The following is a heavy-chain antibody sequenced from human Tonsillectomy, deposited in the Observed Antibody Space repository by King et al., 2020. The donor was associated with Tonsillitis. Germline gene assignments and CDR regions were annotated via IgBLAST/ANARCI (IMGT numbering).Heavy chain of an antibody. CDR1: GGSISSSSYF. V-gene: IGHV4-39*01. CDR2: IYYTGRT. J-gene: IGHJ4*02. Sequence: LQLQESDPGLVKPSETLSLTCTVSGGSISSSSYFWGWIRQPPGKGLEWIGNIYYTGRTYYNPSLKSRVTISVDTSKNQFSLKLSSVTAADTAVYYCARHSGLRPFDYWGQGTLVTVSS. D-gene: IGHD6-25*01. CDR3: ARHSGLRPFDY.